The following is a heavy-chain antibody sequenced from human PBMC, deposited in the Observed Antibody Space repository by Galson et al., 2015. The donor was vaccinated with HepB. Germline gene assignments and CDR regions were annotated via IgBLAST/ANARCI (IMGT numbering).Heavy chain of an antibody. CDR1: GYTFTSYG. CDR3: ARAVYYYDSSGYPYLFDY. CDR2: ISAYNGNT. V-gene: IGHV1-18*04. D-gene: IGHD3-22*01. J-gene: IGHJ4*02. Sequence: SVKVSCKASGYTFTSYGISWVRQAPGQGLEWMGWISAYNGNTNYAQKLQGRVTMTTDTSTSTAYMELRSLRSDDTAVYYCARAVYYYDSSGYPYLFDYWGQGTLVTVSS.